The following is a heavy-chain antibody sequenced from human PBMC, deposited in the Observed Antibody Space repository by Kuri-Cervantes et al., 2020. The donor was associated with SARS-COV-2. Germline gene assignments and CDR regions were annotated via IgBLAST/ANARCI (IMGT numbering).Heavy chain of an antibody. D-gene: IGHD6-13*01. J-gene: IGHJ6*03. Sequence: SETLSLTCAVYGGSFSGYYWSWIRQPPGKGLEWIGEINHSGSTNYNPSLKSRVTISVDTSKNQFSLKLSSVTAADTAVYYCAREGIAAAGTSIYYYMDVWGKGTTVTVSS. CDR3: AREGIAAAGTSIYYYMDV. CDR2: INHSGST. CDR1: GGSFSGYY. V-gene: IGHV4-34*01.